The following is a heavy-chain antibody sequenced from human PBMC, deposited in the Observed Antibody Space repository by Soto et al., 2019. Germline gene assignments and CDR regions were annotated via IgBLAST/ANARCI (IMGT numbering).Heavy chain of an antibody. CDR1: GDSIISSGYF. D-gene: IGHD1-26*01. V-gene: IGHV4-39*01. J-gene: IGHJ4*02. CDR3: ARRVYSGTGRDYFDY. Sequence: SETLSLTCSVSGDSIISSGYFWGWIRQPPGKGLEWVGTIYYKSGRTFYNPSLKSRVTVSVDTSKKQLSLELSSVTAADTAVYYCARRVYSGTGRDYFDYWGQGSQVTVSS. CDR2: IYYKSGRT.